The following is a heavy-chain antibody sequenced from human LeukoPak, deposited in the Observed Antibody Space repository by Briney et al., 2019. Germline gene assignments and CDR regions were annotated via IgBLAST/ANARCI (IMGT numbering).Heavy chain of an antibody. CDR3: ARDDQQLVPDAFDI. CDR2: IYTSGST. Sequence: SETLSLTCTVSGGSISSYYWSWIRQPAGKGLEWIGRIYTSGSTNYNPSLKSRVTISVDTSKNQFSLKLSSVTAADTAVYYCARDDQQLVPDAFDIWGQGTMVTVSS. J-gene: IGHJ3*02. V-gene: IGHV4-4*07. D-gene: IGHD6-6*01. CDR1: GGSISSYY.